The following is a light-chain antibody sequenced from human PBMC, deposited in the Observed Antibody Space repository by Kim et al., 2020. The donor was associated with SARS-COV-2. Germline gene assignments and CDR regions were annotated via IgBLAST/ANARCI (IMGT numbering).Light chain of an antibody. J-gene: IGKJ2*01. CDR1: QSVDSN. V-gene: IGKV3-15*01. CDR2: GAS. CDR3: QQYSHWPPYT. Sequence: EIVMTQSPATLSVSPGERVTLSCRASQSVDSNLAWYQQKPGQAPRLLIYGASTRATDIPARFSGSGSGTELTLIISSLQSEDFAVYYCQQYSHWPPYTFGQGTKLEIK.